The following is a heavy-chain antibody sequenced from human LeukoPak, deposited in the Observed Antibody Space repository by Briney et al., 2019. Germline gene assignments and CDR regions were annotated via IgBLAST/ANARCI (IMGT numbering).Heavy chain of an antibody. CDR1: GFTFSSYA. J-gene: IGHJ3*02. Sequence: PGVSLRLPCGASGFTFSSYAIHWARQAPGKGRVWVADISYDGSSKIYADSVQGRFTISRDNPKNTLYLQMYNLRAEDTAVYYCARQGNYGSGSYVRDAFDIWGQGTVVTVSS. CDR2: ISYDGSSK. D-gene: IGHD3-10*01. V-gene: IGHV3-30-3*01. CDR3: ARQGNYGSGSYVRDAFDI.